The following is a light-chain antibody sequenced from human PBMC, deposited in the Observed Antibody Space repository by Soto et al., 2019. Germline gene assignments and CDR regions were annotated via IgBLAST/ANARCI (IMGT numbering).Light chain of an antibody. CDR3: ASFDERLGASI. Sequence: QSVLTQPPSASGTPGQKVSISCSGSSSNIGGTNYVYWYQQLPGAAPKLLIHSNNLRPSGVPERISGSKFGTAASLAISGLRSEDEAVYYCASFDERLGASIFGGGTKVTVL. CDR2: SNN. J-gene: IGLJ2*01. V-gene: IGLV1-47*02. CDR1: SSNIGGTNY.